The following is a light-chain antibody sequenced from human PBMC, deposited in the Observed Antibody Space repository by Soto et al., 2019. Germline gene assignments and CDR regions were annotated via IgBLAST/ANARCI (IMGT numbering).Light chain of an antibody. J-gene: IGLJ3*02. CDR2: SNN. Sequence: QSVLTQPPSASGTPGQRVTISCSGSSSNIGSNPVNWYQQLPGTAPKLLIYSNNQRPSGVPDRFSGSKSGTSASLAISGLQSEDEADYYCAAWDDSLYGYWVFGGGTKVTVL. V-gene: IGLV1-44*01. CDR3: AAWDDSLYGYWV. CDR1: SSNIGSNP.